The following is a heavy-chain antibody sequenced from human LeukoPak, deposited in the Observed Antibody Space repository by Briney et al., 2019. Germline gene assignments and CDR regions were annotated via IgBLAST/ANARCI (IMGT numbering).Heavy chain of an antibody. CDR1: GFTFSTSW. D-gene: IGHD4-17*01. J-gene: IGHJ4*02. CDR3: ARVLNDYGDYVIDY. V-gene: IGHV3-74*01. Sequence: GGSLRLSCEASGFTFSTSWMYWVRQAPGKGLEWVSRINGDGSDPSYADFVKGRFTISRDNAKNSLYLQMNSLRAEDTAVYYCARVLNDYGDYVIDYWGQGTLVTVSS. CDR2: INGDGSDP.